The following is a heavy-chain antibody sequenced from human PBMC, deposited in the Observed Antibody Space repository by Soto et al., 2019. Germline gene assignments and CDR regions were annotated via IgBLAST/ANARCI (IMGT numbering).Heavy chain of an antibody. CDR3: AREEVSKPFTKGYYGMDV. Sequence: SETLSLACEVYGRSLSGYVWTWIRQAPGKGLEWIGEVNAGGGTKPNPSLKSQVIISDDTSTNQFYLKLKAVTEADTATYYCAREEVSKPFTKGYYGMDVSGQGNTVTVSS. V-gene: IGHV4-34*01. J-gene: IGHJ6*02. CDR1: GRSLSGYV. CDR2: VNAGGGT. D-gene: IGHD2-8*01.